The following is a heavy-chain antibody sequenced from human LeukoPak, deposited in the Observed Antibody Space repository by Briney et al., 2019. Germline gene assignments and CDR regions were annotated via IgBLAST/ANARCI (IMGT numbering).Heavy chain of an antibody. CDR1: GFTSSTYW. CDR2: IGTDGSGT. Sequence: GGSLRLSCAASGFTSSTYWMHGVREVPGKGLVWGLRIGTDGSGTSYAASVRGRFTISRENAQNTMYLQMNSLRAEDTAVYYCARVGGSPYFDYWGQGSLVTVSS. D-gene: IGHD1-26*01. J-gene: IGHJ4*02. CDR3: ARVGGSPYFDY. V-gene: IGHV3-74*01.